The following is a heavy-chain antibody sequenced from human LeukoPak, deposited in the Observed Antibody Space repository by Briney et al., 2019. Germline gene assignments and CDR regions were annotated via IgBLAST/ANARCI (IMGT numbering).Heavy chain of an antibody. V-gene: IGHV1-2*02. D-gene: IGHD2-2*01. J-gene: IGHJ4*02. CDR2: INSNSGGT. Sequence: GASVKASCKASGYTFTRYYMHWVRQAPAQGLEWRAWINSNSGGTKYAQKFPGRVTMTRDTSINTAYMELSSLRSDDTAVYYCARDSLRRACIPAASCYWGQGTLVTVSS. CDR3: ARDSLRRACIPAASCY. CDR1: GYTFTRYY.